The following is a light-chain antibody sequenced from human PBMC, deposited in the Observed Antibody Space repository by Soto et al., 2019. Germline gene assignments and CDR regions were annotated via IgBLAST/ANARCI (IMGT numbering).Light chain of an antibody. CDR2: ANN. J-gene: IGLJ1*01. V-gene: IGLV1-40*01. Sequence: SVLTQPPPVSGAPGQRVTISCPGGSSNNGAGCDVHWYRQLPGTPPKLLIYANNNRPAGVPDRFSASKSGTSASLAITGLQAEDEADYYCQSFDISLSGYVFATGTKVTVL. CDR3: QSFDISLSGYV. CDR1: SSNNGAGCD.